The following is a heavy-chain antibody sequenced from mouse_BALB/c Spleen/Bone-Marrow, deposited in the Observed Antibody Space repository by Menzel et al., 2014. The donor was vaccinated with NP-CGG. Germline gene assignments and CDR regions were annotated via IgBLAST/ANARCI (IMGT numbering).Heavy chain of an antibody. CDR1: GYTFXDHN. D-gene: IGHD2-1*01. J-gene: IGHJ3*01. CDR2: IYPYNGGT. Sequence: EVKLVESGPELVKPGASVKISCKASGYTFXDHNMHWVKQSHGKSLEWIGYIYPYNGGTAYNQKFKSKATLTVDNSSSTAYMELRSLTSEDSAVYYCSSPYGNYGAWFAYWGQGTLVTVSA. V-gene: IGHV1S29*02. CDR3: SSPYGNYGAWFAY.